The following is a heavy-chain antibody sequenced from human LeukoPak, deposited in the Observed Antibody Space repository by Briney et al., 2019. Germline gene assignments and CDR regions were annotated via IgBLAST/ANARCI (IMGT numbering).Heavy chain of an antibody. CDR1: GYTLNELS. J-gene: IGHJ4*02. V-gene: IGHV1-24*01. Sequence: EASVKVSCKVSGYTLNELSMHWVRQAPGKGLEWMGGFDPEDGETPIFAQKFQGRVTMTEDTSTDTAYMELSSLRSEDTAVYYCATGTIYCSSCSDDYWGQGTLVTVSS. D-gene: IGHD2-2*01. CDR3: ATGTIYCSSCSDDY. CDR2: FDPEDGET.